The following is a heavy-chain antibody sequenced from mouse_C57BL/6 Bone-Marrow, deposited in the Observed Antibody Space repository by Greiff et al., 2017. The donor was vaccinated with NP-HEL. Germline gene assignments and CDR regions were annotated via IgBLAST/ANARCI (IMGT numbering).Heavy chain of an antibody. CDR1: GFTFSDYY. D-gene: IGHD2-3*01. Sequence: EVKLMESGGGLVQPGGSLKLSCAASGFTFSDYYMYWVRQTPEKRLEWVAYISNGGGSTYYPDTVKGRFTISRDNAKNTLYLQMSRLKSEDTAMYYCARLDGYYVGFAYWGQGTLVTVSA. V-gene: IGHV5-12*01. CDR3: ARLDGYYVGFAY. J-gene: IGHJ3*01. CDR2: ISNGGGST.